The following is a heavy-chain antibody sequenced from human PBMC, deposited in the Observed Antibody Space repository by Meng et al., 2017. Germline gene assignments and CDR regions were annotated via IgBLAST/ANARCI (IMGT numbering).Heavy chain of an antibody. CDR3: ARDYGDYAWIAKRWFDP. Sequence: QGQLGEVGAEGKKPGSSLKFPCTASGCTFSSYAISWVRQAPGQGLEWMGGIIPIFGTANYAQKFQGRVTITADESTSTAYMELSSLRSEDTAVYYCARDYGDYAWIAKRWFDPWGQGTLVTVSS. D-gene: IGHD4-17*01. CDR2: IIPIFGTA. V-gene: IGHV1-69*01. J-gene: IGHJ5*02. CDR1: GCTFSSYA.